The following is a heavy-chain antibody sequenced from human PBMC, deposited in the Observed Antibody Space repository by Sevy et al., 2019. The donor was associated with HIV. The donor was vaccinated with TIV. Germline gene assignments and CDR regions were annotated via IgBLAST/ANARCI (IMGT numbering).Heavy chain of an antibody. Sequence: GGSLRLSCAVSGFTFSSYEMNWVRQAPGKGLEWVSYIGSLGSPINYADSVKGRITISRDNAKNSLYLQMNSLRAEDTAVYYCVRVGIETDFYGMDVWGQGTTVTVSS. CDR1: GFTFSSYE. CDR2: IGSLGSPI. V-gene: IGHV3-48*03. J-gene: IGHJ6*02. CDR3: VRVGIETDFYGMDV.